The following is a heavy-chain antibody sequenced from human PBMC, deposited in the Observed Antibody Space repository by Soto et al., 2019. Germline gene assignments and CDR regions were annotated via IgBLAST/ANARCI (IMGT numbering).Heavy chain of an antibody. CDR2: ISGSGGST. CDR1: GFTFSSYA. D-gene: IGHD2-8*01. J-gene: IGHJ4*02. CDR3: AKDREDIVLMVGVNFDY. V-gene: IGHV3-23*01. Sequence: EVQLLESGGGLVQPGGSLRLSCAASGFTFSSYAMSWVRQAPGKGLEWVSAISGSGGSTYYADSVKGRFTISRDNYKNKLYLERNSLRAEDTAVYYCAKDREDIVLMVGVNFDYWGQGTLVTVSS.